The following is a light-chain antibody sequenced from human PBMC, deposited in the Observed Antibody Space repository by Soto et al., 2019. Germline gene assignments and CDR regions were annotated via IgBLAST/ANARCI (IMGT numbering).Light chain of an antibody. V-gene: IGKV1-12*01. J-gene: IGKJ3*01. CDR1: PAISRS. Sequence: DIQMTQSPSSVSASVGDRVTITCRARPAISRSLAWYQQKPGEAPKLLIYAASILQSGVPSRFSGSGCWTDFTLTITRLQPEDFARYYCQEANSCTFSFGPGTKV. CDR3: QEANSCTFS. CDR2: AAS.